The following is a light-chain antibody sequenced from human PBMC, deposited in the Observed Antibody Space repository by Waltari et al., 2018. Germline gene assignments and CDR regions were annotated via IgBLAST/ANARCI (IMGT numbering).Light chain of an antibody. CDR3: QNHERLPAT. Sequence: EIVLTQSPGTLSLSPGERATLSCRASQSIGRYLVWYQQKPDQPPRLLIYEASRRATGIPDRFSGSGSGTDFSLTISRLEPEDFAVYYCQNHERLPATFGQGTKVEIK. CDR2: EAS. V-gene: IGKV3-20*01. CDR1: QSIGRY. J-gene: IGKJ1*01.